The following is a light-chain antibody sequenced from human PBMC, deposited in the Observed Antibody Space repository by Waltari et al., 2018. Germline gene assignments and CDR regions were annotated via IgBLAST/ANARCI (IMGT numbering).Light chain of an antibody. CDR3: ASYTSGNTLI. CDR1: STDVGSYNY. CDR2: DVS. Sequence: QSALTQPAPVSGSPGQSIRISCTGTSTDVGSYNYVYWYQQHPGSAPKLMIYDVSERPSGVSERFSGSKSGNTASLTISGLQAEDEADYYCASYTSGNTLIFGGGTRVTVL. V-gene: IGLV2-14*03. J-gene: IGLJ2*01.